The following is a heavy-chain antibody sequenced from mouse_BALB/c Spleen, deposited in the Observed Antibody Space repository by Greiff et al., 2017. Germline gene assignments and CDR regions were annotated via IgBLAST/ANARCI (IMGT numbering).Heavy chain of an antibody. Sequence: VQLQQSGAELVRPGVSVKISCKGSGYTFTYYAMHWVKQSHAKSLEWIGVISTYYGDASYNQKFKGKATMTVDKSSSTAYMELARLTSEDSAIYYCARRPSADWYFDVWGAGTTVTVSS. CDR2: ISTYYGDA. V-gene: IGHV1S137*01. J-gene: IGHJ1*01. D-gene: IGHD1-2*01. CDR1: GYTFTYYA. CDR3: ARRPSADWYFDV.